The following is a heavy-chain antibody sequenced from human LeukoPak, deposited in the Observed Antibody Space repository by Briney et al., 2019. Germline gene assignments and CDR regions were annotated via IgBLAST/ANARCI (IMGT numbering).Heavy chain of an antibody. V-gene: IGHV3-23*01. J-gene: IGHJ5*02. CDR1: GFTLSSYA. CDR3: AKPGFGDLYNWFDP. CDR2: ISDSGNT. Sequence: PGGSLRLSCAASGFTLSSYAMSWVRQAPGKGLEWVSAISDSGNTYHADSVKGRFTISRDNSKNTLYLQMNSLRAEDTAVYYCAKPGFGDLYNWFDPWGQGTLVTVSS. D-gene: IGHD3-10*01.